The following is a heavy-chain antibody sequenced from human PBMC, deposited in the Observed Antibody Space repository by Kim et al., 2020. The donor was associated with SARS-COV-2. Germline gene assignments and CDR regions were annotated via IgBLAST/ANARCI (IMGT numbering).Heavy chain of an antibody. J-gene: IGHJ6*02. CDR3: ASFIYGAAAGYYYYGMDV. CDR2: ISSSSSYI. CDR1: GFTFSSYS. V-gene: IGHV3-21*01. D-gene: IGHD6-13*01. Sequence: GGSLRLSCAASGFTFSSYSMNWVRQAPGKGLEWVSSISSSSSYIYYADSVKGRFTISRDNAKNSLYLQMNSLRAEDTAVYYCASFIYGAAAGYYYYGMDVWGQGTTVTVSS.